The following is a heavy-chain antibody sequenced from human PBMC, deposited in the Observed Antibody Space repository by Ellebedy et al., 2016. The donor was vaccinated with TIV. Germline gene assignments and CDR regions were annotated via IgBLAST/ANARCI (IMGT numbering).Heavy chain of an antibody. D-gene: IGHD2-15*01. CDR3: ASFQGHCSGGSCSWIPSVGLYYMDV. Sequence: ASVKVSXKASGYTFTSYDINWVRQATGQGLEWMGWMNPNSGNTGYAQKFQGRVTMTRNTSISTAYMEPRSLRSDDTAVYYCASFQGHCSGGSCSWIPSVGLYYMDVWGKGTTVTVSS. CDR2: MNPNSGNT. V-gene: IGHV1-8*01. CDR1: GYTFTSYD. J-gene: IGHJ6*03.